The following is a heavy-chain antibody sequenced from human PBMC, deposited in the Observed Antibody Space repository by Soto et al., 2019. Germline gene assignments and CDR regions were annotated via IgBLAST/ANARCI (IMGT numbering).Heavy chain of an antibody. D-gene: IGHD6-19*01. Sequence: PGGCLKISCKGSGDSFTADWIGWVRQMPGKGRGRVAIIYPVDSATRSSPTSQGPGTIPADTSISTACLQWSSLKASDTVMYYCARTSIYSSLGYYGMDVWGEGTTVT. CDR3: ARTSIYSSLGYYGMDV. CDR1: GDSFTADW. V-gene: IGHV5-51*01. CDR2: IYPVDSAT. J-gene: IGHJ6*02.